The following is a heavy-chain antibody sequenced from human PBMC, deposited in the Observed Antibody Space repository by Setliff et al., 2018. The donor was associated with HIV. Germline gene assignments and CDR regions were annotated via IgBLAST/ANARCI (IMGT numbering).Heavy chain of an antibody. CDR3: AREREAWSAYDS. V-gene: IGHV4-61*09. CDR2: IYTSGNSRYI. J-gene: IGHJ5*02. D-gene: IGHD3-3*01. CDR1: GASVTNVLYY. Sequence: SETLSLTCTVSGASVTNVLYYWGWLRQPAGKGLEWIGHIYTSGNSRYINYNSSLESRVAISLDTSSNQFSLKLSSVTAADTAVYHCAREREAWSAYDSWGQGTLVTVSS.